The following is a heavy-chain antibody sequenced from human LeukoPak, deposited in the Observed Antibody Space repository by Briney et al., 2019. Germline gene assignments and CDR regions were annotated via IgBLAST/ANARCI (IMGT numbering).Heavy chain of an antibody. Sequence: KPGGSLRLSCAASGFTFSSYSMNWVRQAPGKGLAWVSSISSSSSYIYYADSVKGRFTISRDNAKNSLYLQMNSLRAEDTAVYYCARNSGQLGKFYYYYGMDVWGQGTTVTVSS. CDR2: ISSSSSYI. J-gene: IGHJ6*02. CDR3: ARNSGQLGKFYYYYGMDV. CDR1: GFTFSSYS. V-gene: IGHV3-21*01. D-gene: IGHD3-10*01.